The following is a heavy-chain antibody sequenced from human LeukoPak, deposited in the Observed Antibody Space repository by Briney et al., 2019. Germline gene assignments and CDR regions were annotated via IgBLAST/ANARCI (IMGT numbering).Heavy chain of an antibody. J-gene: IGHJ4*02. CDR2: ISSSGSTI. Sequence: PGGSLRLSCAASGFTFSSYEMNWVRQAPGKGLEWVSYISSSGSTIYYADSVKGRFTISRDNSKNTVYLQMNSLRVEDTAVYYCAKGPYCSSTSCYTRSFDYWGQGTLVTVSS. CDR1: GFTFSSYE. V-gene: IGHV3-48*03. D-gene: IGHD2-2*02. CDR3: AKGPYCSSTSCYTRSFDY.